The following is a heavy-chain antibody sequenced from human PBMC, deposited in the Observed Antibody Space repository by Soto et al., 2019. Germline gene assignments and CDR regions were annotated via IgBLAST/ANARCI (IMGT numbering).Heavy chain of an antibody. D-gene: IGHD6-19*01. CDR2: VSSEGSDK. J-gene: IGHJ4*02. CDR1: GFSFSSYW. V-gene: IGHV3-7*01. Sequence: EVQLEESGGGLVQPGGSLRLSCAASGFSFSSYWMSWVRQAPGKGPEWVAIVSSEGSDKTYADSVKGRFIISTDNAESSLFLQMNRLRADDTAVYYCARDDRSSGPFDYWGQGALVTVSS. CDR3: ARDDRSSGPFDY.